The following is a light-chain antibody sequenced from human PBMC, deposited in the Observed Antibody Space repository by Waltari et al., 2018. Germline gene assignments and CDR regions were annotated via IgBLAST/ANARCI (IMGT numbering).Light chain of an antibody. V-gene: IGKV3-11*01. CDR1: QSVSNY. CDR2: GTY. CDR3: QQRASWPNT. Sequence: EIVLTQSPATLSLSPGEGATLSCRASQSVSNYLAWYQQKPGQAPRLLIYGTYNRATGIAARLSGSGSGTDFTIPISSLEPEDFAVYYGQQRASWPNTFGQGTKLEIK. J-gene: IGKJ2*01.